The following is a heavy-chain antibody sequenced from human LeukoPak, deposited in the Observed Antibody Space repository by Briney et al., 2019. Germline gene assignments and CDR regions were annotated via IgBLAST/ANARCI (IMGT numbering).Heavy chain of an antibody. D-gene: IGHD3-16*02. J-gene: IGHJ3*02. CDR2: INPNSGGT. CDR3: VRGGTYDYVWGSYRNDIAPEAFDI. Sequence: GASVKVSCKASGYTFTGYYMHWVRHAPGQGLEWMGRINPNSGGTNYAQKFQGSVTMTRDTSISTAYMELSRLRSDDTAVYYCVRGGTYDYVWGSYRNDIAPEAFDIWGQGTMVTVSS. V-gene: IGHV1-2*06. CDR1: GYTFTGYY.